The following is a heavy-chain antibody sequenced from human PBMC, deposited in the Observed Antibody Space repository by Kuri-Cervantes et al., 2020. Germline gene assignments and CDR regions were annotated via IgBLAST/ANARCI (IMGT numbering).Heavy chain of an antibody. CDR2: IYWDDDK. D-gene: IGHD2-15*01. CDR3: AHYTWVVSLTF. J-gene: IGHJ4*02. CDR1: GFSLSTTGVG. Sequence: SGPTLVKPTETLTLTCTVSGFSLSTTGVGVGWIRQPPGKALEWLALIYWDDDKHYSPSLKGRLTITKDTSKNQVVLTMTNMDPVDTATYYCAHYTWVVSLTFWGQGTLVTVSS. V-gene: IGHV2-5*02.